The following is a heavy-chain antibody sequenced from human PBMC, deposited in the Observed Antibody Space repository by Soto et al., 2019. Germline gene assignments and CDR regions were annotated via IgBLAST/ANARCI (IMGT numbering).Heavy chain of an antibody. Sequence: GASVKVSCKASGYTFTSYGISWVRQAPGQGLEWMGWISAYNGNTNYAQKLQGRVTMTTDTSTSTAYMELRSLRSDDTAVYYCARDFPVNIVVVPAALSWFDPWGQGTLVPVSS. J-gene: IGHJ5*02. CDR1: GYTFTSYG. D-gene: IGHD2-2*01. CDR2: ISAYNGNT. V-gene: IGHV1-18*01. CDR3: ARDFPVNIVVVPAALSWFDP.